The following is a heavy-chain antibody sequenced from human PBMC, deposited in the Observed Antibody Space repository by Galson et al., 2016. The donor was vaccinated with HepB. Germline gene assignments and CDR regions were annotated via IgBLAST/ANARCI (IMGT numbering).Heavy chain of an antibody. CDR3: ARDPDYGDFENSYGLDF. D-gene: IGHD4-17*01. V-gene: IGHV1-69*13. CDR1: GGTFTNYA. J-gene: IGHJ6*02. Sequence: SVKVSCKASGGTFTNYAINWVRQAPGQGLEWMGGIIPIFGTTNYAEKFQGRVTINADQSTSTAYMNLTSLRSEDTAVYYCARDPDYGDFENSYGLDFWGQATTVTVSS. CDR2: IIPIFGTT.